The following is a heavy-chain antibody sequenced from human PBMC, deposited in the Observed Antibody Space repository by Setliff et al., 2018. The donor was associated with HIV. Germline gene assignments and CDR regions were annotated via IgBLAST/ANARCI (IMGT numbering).Heavy chain of an antibody. V-gene: IGHV1-18*01. CDR3: ARRGDSYGLDPIYYYYYYMDV. Sequence: ASVKVSCKASGYNFTNYGIGWVRQAPGQGLEYLGWIGTYSGNTDYAQSVQGRVTMTRDTSTGTVYMDLRSLRSDDTAMYYCARRGDSYGLDPIYYYYYYMDVWGKGTTVTVSS. J-gene: IGHJ6*03. D-gene: IGHD5-18*01. CDR2: IGTYSGNT. CDR1: GYNFTNYG.